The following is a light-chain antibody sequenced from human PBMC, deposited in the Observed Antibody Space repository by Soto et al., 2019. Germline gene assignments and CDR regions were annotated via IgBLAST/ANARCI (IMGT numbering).Light chain of an antibody. CDR1: QTISSW. V-gene: IGKV1-5*01. Sequence: DIEITQSPSTLSGSVGDRVTITCRASQTISSWLAWYQQKPGKPPKALIYAASTLHSGVPARFSGSGSGTDCTRTISGLQSEDFATDYCQQYYIFTLAFGEGTKVDI. J-gene: IGKJ4*01. CDR3: QQYYIFTLA. CDR2: AAS.